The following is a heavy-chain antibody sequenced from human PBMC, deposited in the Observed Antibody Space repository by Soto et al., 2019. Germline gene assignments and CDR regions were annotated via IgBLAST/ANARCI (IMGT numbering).Heavy chain of an antibody. D-gene: IGHD3-3*02. CDR2: IYYSGST. Sequence: PSETLSLTCTVSGGSISSSSYYWGWIRQPPGKGLEWIGSIYYSGSTYYNPSLKSRVTISVDTSKNQFSLKLSSVTAADTAVYYCASPPQKGHFWSGYPNHYYYYYMGVWGKGTTVTVSS. CDR3: ASPPQKGHFWSGYPNHYYYYYMGV. CDR1: GGSISSSSYY. V-gene: IGHV4-39*01. J-gene: IGHJ6*03.